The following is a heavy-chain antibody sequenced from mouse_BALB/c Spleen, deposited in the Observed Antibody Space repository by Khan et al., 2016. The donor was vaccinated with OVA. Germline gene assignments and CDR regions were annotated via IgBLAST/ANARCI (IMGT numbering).Heavy chain of an antibody. V-gene: IGHV2-9-2*01. D-gene: IGHD2-2*01. CDR3: VRGWVRDDCYYAMDY. J-gene: IGHJ4*01. Sequence: VELVESGPGLVAPSQSLSITCTVSGFSLTSYDISWTRQPPGQGLEWLGVIWTGGGTNYNSAFMSRLSISKDNSKSQVFLKMNSLQIDDTAIYYCVRGWVRDDCYYAMDYWGQGTSVTVSS. CDR2: IWTGGGT. CDR1: GFSLTSYD.